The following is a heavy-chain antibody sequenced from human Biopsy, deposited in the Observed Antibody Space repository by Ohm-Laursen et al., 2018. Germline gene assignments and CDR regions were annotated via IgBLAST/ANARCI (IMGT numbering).Heavy chain of an antibody. CDR3: ARVGVGAPSIDYFDS. Sequence: SETLSLTCTVSGDSVSSGSFYWTWIRQPPGKGLEWIGYIYYSGSTNYNPSLKSRVTISVDRSKNHFSLELSSVTAADTAVYYCARVGVGAPSIDYFDSWGQGALVTVSS. V-gene: IGHV4-61*03. CDR2: IYYSGST. D-gene: IGHD1-26*01. CDR1: GDSVSSGSFY. J-gene: IGHJ4*02.